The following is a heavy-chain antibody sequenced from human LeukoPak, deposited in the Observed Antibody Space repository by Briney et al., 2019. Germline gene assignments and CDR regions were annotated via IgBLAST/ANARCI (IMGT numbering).Heavy chain of an antibody. V-gene: IGHV3-21*01. Sequence: GGSLRLSCAASGFTFSSYSMNWVRQAPGKGLEWVSSISSSSSYIYYADSVKGRFTISRDNAKNSLYLQMNSLRAEDTAVYYCARDPLLLWFGELFKGSDAFDIWGRGTMVTVSS. D-gene: IGHD3-10*01. J-gene: IGHJ3*02. CDR1: GFTFSSYS. CDR2: ISSSSSYI. CDR3: ARDPLLLWFGELFKGSDAFDI.